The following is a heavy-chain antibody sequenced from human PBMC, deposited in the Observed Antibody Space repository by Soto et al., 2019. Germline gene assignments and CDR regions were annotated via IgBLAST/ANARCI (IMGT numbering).Heavy chain of an antibody. J-gene: IGHJ4*02. D-gene: IGHD1-7*01. Sequence: QEQLVESGGGVVQPGTSLRLSCAVPGGIFHGYGMHWVRQAPGKGLEWVAIIRFDGSNEEYADSVKGRFTISRDNSKNTLYLQMNTLGADDTAVYYCARDGIGGTVFRGYLDDWGRGTVVTVSS. CDR1: GGIFHGYG. CDR2: IRFDGSNE. CDR3: ARDGIGGTVFRGYLDD. V-gene: IGHV3-33*01.